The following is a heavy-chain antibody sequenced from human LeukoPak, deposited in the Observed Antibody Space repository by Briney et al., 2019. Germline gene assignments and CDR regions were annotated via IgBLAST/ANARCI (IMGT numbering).Heavy chain of an antibody. Sequence: SETLSLTCTVSGGSISSSSYYWGWIRQPPGKGLEWIGSIYYSGSTYYNPSLKSRVTISVDTSKNQFSLKLSSVTAADTAVYYCARGPYGYDYVWGSYRYTSFDYWGQGTLVTVSS. V-gene: IGHV4-39*07. D-gene: IGHD3-16*02. CDR1: GGSISSSSYY. CDR3: ARGPYGYDYVWGSYRYTSFDY. J-gene: IGHJ4*02. CDR2: IYYSGST.